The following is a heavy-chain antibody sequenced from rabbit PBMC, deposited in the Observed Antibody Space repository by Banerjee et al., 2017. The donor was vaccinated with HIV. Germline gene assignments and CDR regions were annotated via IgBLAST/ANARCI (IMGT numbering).Heavy chain of an antibody. D-gene: IGHD4-1*01. CDR2: INTGSGTT. Sequence: LEWIGYINTGSGTTDYANWVNGRFTISRSTSLNTVTLQMTYLTGADTATYFCARYTSGWNYFNLWGPGTLVTVS. J-gene: IGHJ4*01. CDR3: ARYTSGWNYFNL. V-gene: IGHV1S43*01.